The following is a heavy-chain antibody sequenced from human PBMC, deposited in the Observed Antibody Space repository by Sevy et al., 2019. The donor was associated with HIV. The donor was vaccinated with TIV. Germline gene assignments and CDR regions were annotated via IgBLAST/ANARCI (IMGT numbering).Heavy chain of an antibody. D-gene: IGHD3-9*01. V-gene: IGHV3-9*01. CDR1: GFKFDDYA. Sequence: GGSLRLSCTASGFKFDDYAMHWVRQPPGKGLEWVSGITWDGGRTGYAHSVKGRFIISRDNTKSSLYLKMNSLRAEDTALYYCAKDLRRGDILTGYLNYWGQGILVTVSS. CDR2: ITWDGGRT. CDR3: AKDLRRGDILTGYLNY. J-gene: IGHJ4*02.